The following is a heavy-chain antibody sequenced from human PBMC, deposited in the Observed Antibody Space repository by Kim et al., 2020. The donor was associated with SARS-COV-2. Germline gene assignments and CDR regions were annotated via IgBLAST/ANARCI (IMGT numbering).Heavy chain of an antibody. CDR2: INPNSGGT. J-gene: IGHJ6*02. V-gene: IGHV1-2*02. CDR1: GYTFTGHY. CDR3: ARGCSTTSCYIDFYGLDV. Sequence: ASVKVSCKASGYTFTGHYMYWVRQAPGQGLEWMGWINPNSGGTTYAQKFQGRVTMTRDTSISTAYMELSSLRSDDTAVYYCARGCSTTSCYIDFYGLDVWVQGTTVTVSS. D-gene: IGHD2-2*02.